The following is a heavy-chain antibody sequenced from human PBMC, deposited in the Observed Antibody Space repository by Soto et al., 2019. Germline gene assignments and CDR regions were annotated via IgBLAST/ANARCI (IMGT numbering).Heavy chain of an antibody. CDR3: VRRHVSATGIDWFDP. J-gene: IGHJ5*02. D-gene: IGHD6-13*01. CDR2: INAANGDT. Sequence: ASVKVSSNASGDAFTSYGIHCVRQAPGQKLDWMGWINAANGDTKYSPKFQGRGTITRDTSVRPAYMELSSLRYEDMAVYYCVRRHVSATGIDWFDPWGQGTLVTVSS. V-gene: IGHV1-3*01. CDR1: GDAFTSYG.